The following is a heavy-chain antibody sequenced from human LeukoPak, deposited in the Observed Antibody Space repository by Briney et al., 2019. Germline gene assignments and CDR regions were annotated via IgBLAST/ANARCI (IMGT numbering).Heavy chain of an antibody. V-gene: IGHV3-53*04. D-gene: IGHD3-3*02. CDR3: ARLYGTFLEWSPYFDY. Sequence: GGSLSLSCAASGFTVSSNFMSWVRQAPGKGLEWVSVIYSGGSTYYPDSVKGRFTISRHNSKNTLYLQMNSLRAEDTAVYYCARLYGTFLEWSPYFDYWGQGTLVTVSS. CDR2: IYSGGST. CDR1: GFTVSSNF. J-gene: IGHJ4*02.